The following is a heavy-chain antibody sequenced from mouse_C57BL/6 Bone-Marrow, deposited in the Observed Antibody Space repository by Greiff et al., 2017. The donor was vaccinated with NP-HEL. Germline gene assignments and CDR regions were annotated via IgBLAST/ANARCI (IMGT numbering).Heavy chain of an antibody. CDR3: ARLVPLGFDY. CDR2: ISNGGGST. Sequence: EVKLMESGGGLVQPGGSLKLSCAASGFTFSDYYMYWVRQTPEKRLEWVAYISNGGGSTYYPDTVKGRFTISRDNAKNTLYLQMSRLKSEDTAMYYCARLVPLGFDYWGQGTTLTVSS. J-gene: IGHJ2*01. CDR1: GFTFSDYY. V-gene: IGHV5-12*01. D-gene: IGHD4-1*01.